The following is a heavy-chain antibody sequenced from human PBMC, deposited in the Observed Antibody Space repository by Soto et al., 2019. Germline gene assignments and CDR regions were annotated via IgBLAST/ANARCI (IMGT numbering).Heavy chain of an antibody. D-gene: IGHD3-22*01. J-gene: IGHJ4*02. V-gene: IGHV3-23*01. Sequence: PGVSLRLSCAASGFTFSSFAMSWVRQAPGKGLEWVSGISGSSGSTYYADSVKGRFTISRDNSKNTLYLQMNSLRAEDTAVYYCXSQPDFGMIVVVTQFDYWGQGTLVTVSS. CDR1: GFTFSSFA. CDR3: XSQPDFGMIVVVTQFDY. CDR2: ISGSSGST.